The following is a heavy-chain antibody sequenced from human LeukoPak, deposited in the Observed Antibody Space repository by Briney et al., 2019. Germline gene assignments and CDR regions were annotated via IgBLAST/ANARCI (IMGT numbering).Heavy chain of an antibody. Sequence: GGSLRLSCAASGFTFSGSAVHWVRQSSGKGLEWVGHIDKKDNLYATAYAESVKGRFTISRDDSKDTAFLHMDSLKTEDTALYYCTRDRGTYNWFDPCGQGTLVTVSS. CDR3: TRDRGTYNWFDP. J-gene: IGHJ5*02. V-gene: IGHV3-73*01. CDR1: GFTFSGSA. CDR2: IDKKDNLYAT. D-gene: IGHD2-15*01.